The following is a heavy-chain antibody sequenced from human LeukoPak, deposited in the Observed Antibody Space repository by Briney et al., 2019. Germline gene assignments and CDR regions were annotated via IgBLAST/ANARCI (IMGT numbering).Heavy chain of an antibody. Sequence: ASVKVSCKASGYTFTSYYMHWVRQAPGQGLEWMGIINPSGGSTSYAQKFQGRVTMTRDTSTSTVYMELSSLRSEDTAVYYCARGGVVVVAARGNYYYGMDVWGQGTLVTVSS. V-gene: IGHV1-46*01. J-gene: IGHJ6*02. CDR3: ARGGVVVVAARGNYYYGMDV. D-gene: IGHD2-15*01. CDR2: INPSGGST. CDR1: GYTFTSYY.